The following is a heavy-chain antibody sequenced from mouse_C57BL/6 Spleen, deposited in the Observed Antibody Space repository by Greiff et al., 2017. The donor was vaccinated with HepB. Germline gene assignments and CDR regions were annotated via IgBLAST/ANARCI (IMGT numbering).Heavy chain of an antibody. J-gene: IGHJ2*01. D-gene: IGHD1-1*01. CDR3: ARYNYYGSRGGYFDY. Sequence: QVQLKESGAELARPGASVKLSCKASGYTFTSYGISWVKQRTGQGLEWIGEIYPRSGNTYYNEKFKGKATLTADKSSSTAYMELRSLTSEDSAVYFCARYNYYGSRGGYFDYWGQGTTLTVSS. CDR2: IYPRSGNT. CDR1: GYTFTSYG. V-gene: IGHV1-81*01.